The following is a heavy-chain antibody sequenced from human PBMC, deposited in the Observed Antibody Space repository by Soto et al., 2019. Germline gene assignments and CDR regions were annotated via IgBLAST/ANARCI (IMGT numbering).Heavy chain of an antibody. V-gene: IGHV3-33*01. CDR1: GFSFSNYG. Sequence: QVQLVESGGGVVQPGRSLRLSCAASGFSFSNYGMHWVRQAPGKGLEWVAVIWYDGSNENYADSVKGRFTISRDNPKNTLYLHVNSLRDEDTAVYYCARDKGTLSDSCDSSGLPDYWGQGTLITVSS. CDR2: IWYDGSNE. CDR3: ARDKGTLSDSCDSSGLPDY. J-gene: IGHJ4*02. D-gene: IGHD3-22*01.